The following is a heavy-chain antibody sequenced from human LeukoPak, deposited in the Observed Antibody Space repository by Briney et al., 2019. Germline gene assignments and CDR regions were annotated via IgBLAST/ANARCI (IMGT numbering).Heavy chain of an antibody. CDR3: ARVHRGYSYGRLDY. Sequence: GGSLRLSCAASGFAFSDYSMNWVRQAPGKGLEWVSYISSSDNTIHCADSVKGRFTISRDNAKNSLYLEMNSLRDKDTAVYYCARVHRGYSYGRLDYWGQGTLVTVSS. CDR2: ISSSDNTI. V-gene: IGHV3-48*02. CDR1: GFAFSDYS. J-gene: IGHJ4*02. D-gene: IGHD5-18*01.